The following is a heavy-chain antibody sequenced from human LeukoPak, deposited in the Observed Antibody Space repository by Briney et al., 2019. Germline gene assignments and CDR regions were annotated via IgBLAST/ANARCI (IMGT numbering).Heavy chain of an antibody. CDR2: FDPEDGET. Sequence: GASVKVSCKVSGYTLTELSMHWVRQAPGKGLEWMGGFDPEDGETIYAQKFQGRVTMTEDTSTDTAYMELSSLRSEDTAVYYCATLTGCCSGGSCYDAFDIWGQGTMVTVSS. CDR3: ATLTGCCSGGSCYDAFDI. CDR1: GYTLTELS. J-gene: IGHJ3*02. D-gene: IGHD2-15*01. V-gene: IGHV1-24*01.